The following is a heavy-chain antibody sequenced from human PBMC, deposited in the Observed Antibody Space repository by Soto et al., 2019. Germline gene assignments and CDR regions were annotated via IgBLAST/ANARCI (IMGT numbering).Heavy chain of an antibody. CDR2: ILSDGSNE. V-gene: IGHV3-30-3*01. D-gene: IGHD3-22*01. CDR3: AKPSHYGSTGYFLDN. CDR1: GFTFSDYA. Sequence: GGSLRLSCAASGFTFSDYAMHWVRQPPGKGLEWVAVILSDGSNEYYADSVKGRFTISRENSKNSLYLQMNSLRSEDTAVYFCAKPSHYGSTGYFLDNWGRGTLVTVSS. J-gene: IGHJ4*02.